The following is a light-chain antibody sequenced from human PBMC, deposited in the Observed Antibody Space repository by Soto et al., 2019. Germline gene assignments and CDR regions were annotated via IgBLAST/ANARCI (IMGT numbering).Light chain of an antibody. CDR2: GAS. Sequence: EIVLTQSPATLSLSPGERATLSCRASQSVSSYLAWFQQKPGQAPRLLIYGASNRATGIPARFGGSGSGTEFTLTISSLEPEDFAVYYCQQRSNWPRTFGQGTKVEIK. J-gene: IGKJ1*01. V-gene: IGKV3-11*01. CDR3: QQRSNWPRT. CDR1: QSVSSY.